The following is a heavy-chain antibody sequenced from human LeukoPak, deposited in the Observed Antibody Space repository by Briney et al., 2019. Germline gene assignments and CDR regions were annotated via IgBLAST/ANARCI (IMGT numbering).Heavy chain of an antibody. CDR3: AREGRGYSYGPTYD. D-gene: IGHD5-18*01. CDR1: GFTVSSNY. CDR2: IYSGDST. J-gene: IGHJ4*02. Sequence: PGGSLRLSCAASGFTVSSNYMSWVRQAPGKGLEWVSVIYSGDSTYYADSVKGRFTISRDNSKNTLYLQMNSLRAEDTAVYYCAREGRGYSYGPTYDWGQGTLVTVSS. V-gene: IGHV3-66*01.